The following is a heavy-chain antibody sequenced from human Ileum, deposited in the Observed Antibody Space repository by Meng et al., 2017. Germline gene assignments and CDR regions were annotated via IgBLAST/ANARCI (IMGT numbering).Heavy chain of an antibody. CDR2: TYYNGSP. CDR3: ARERRHYYGSGSFDY. D-gene: IGHD3-10*01. J-gene: IGHJ4*02. V-gene: IGHV4-30-4*01. Sequence: QVQLQESGPGLVKPYQTLSLTCSVAGGSFSSDNYYWTWIRQTPGKGLEWIGLTYYNGSPFYNPSLRSRVTISVDTSKDQFSLKLTSVTAADTAVYYCARERRHYYGSGSFDYWGQGILVTVSS. CDR1: GGSFSSDNYY.